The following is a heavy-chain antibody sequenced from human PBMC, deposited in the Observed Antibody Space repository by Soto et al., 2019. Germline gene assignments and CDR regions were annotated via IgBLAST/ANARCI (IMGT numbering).Heavy chain of an antibody. D-gene: IGHD3-22*01. CDR2: IWYDGSNK. V-gene: IGHV3-33*01. CDR3: ARGNYDSSGSELFDY. CDR1: GFTFSSYG. Sequence: GGSLRLSCAASGFTFSSYGMHWVRQAPGKGLEWVAVIWYDGSNKYYADSVKGRFTISRDNSKNTLYLQMNSLRAEDTAVYYCARGNYDSSGSELFDYWGQGTLVTVSS. J-gene: IGHJ4*02.